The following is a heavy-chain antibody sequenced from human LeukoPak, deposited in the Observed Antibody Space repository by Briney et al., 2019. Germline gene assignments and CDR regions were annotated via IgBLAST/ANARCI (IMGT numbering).Heavy chain of an antibody. Sequence: GRSLRLSCAASGFTFSSLWMTWVRQAPGKGLEFVANMKQDGRVINYVDSGRGRFTLSRDNAKNSLYLHMTSLRAEETAVYYCARDGGWTTFDSWGQGTLVAVSS. CDR3: ARDGGWTTFDS. CDR1: GFTFSSLW. CDR2: MKQDGRVI. V-gene: IGHV3-7*01. D-gene: IGHD3-16*01. J-gene: IGHJ4*02.